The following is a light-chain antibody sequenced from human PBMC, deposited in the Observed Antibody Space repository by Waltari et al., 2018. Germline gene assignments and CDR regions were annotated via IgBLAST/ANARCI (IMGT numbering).Light chain of an antibody. CDR1: QGISNY. V-gene: IGKV1-9*01. Sequence: DIQLTQSPSFLSASVRDRVTIPCRASQGISNYLARYQQKPGKAPKLLIYSASTLQSGVPSRFSGSGSGTEFSLTISSLQPEDFATYYCQQLNSYPLTFGGGTKVEIK. J-gene: IGKJ4*01. CDR2: SAS. CDR3: QQLNSYPLT.